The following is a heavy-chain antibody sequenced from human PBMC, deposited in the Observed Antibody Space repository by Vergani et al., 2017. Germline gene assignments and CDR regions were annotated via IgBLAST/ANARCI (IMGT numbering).Heavy chain of an antibody. Sequence: QVQLVQSGAEVKKPGSSVKVSCQASGGTFSSYAISWVRPAPGQGLEWMGRIIPIFGTANYAQKFQGSVTITADESTSTAYMELSSLRSEDTAVYYCARVETIAAAGTLDYWGQGTLVTVSS. V-gene: IGHV1-69*13. CDR3: ARVETIAAAGTLDY. CDR2: IIPIFGTA. CDR1: GGTFSSYA. J-gene: IGHJ4*02. D-gene: IGHD6-13*01.